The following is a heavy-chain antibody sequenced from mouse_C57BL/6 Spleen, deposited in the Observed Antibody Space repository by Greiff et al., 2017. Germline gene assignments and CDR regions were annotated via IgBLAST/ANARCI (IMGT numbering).Heavy chain of an antibody. J-gene: IGHJ2*01. CDR1: VYTFTSYW. CDR2: INPSNGGP. Sequence: VQLQQPGTELVKPGASVKLSCKASVYTFTSYWMHWVKQRPGPGLECIGNINPSNGGPNYNEKFKSKATLTLNKASSPAYMQLSSLTSEDSAVYYCARNDYFDYWGQGTTLTVSS. V-gene: IGHV1-53*01. CDR3: ARNDYFDY.